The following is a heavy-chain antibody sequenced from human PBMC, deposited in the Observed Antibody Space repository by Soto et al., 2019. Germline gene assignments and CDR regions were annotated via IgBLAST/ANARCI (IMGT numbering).Heavy chain of an antibody. V-gene: IGHV4-34*01. CDR3: ARVSGANYDFWSGYSGFAYYGMDV. CDR1: GGYFSGHY. Sequence: QVQIQQWGAGLLKPSETLSLTCAVYGGYFSGHYWSWIRQPPGKGLEWIGEINHSGSTNYNPSLKSRVTISVDSFKKQFSLKLSSVTAADTAVYYCARVSGANYDFWSGYSGFAYYGMDVWGQGTTVTVSS. D-gene: IGHD3-3*01. J-gene: IGHJ6*02. CDR2: INHSGST.